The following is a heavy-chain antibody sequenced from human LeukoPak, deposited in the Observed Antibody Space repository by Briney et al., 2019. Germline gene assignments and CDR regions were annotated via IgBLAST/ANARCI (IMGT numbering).Heavy chain of an antibody. CDR2: ISYDGSNK. CDR1: GFTFSSYG. J-gene: IGHJ4*02. D-gene: IGHD5-24*01. CDR3: AKDRMGLFDY. V-gene: IGHV3-30*18. Sequence: PGGSLRLSCAASGFTFSSYGMHWVRQAPGKGLEWVAVISYDGSNKYYADSVKGRFTISRDNSKNTLYLQMNSLRAEDTAVYYCAKDRMGLFDYWGQGTLVTVSS.